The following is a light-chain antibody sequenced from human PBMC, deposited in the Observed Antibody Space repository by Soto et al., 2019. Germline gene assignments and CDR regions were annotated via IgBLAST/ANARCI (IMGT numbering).Light chain of an antibody. Sequence: DIQMTQSPSSLSASVGDRVTITCRASQSISTSLNWYQHKPGKAPKLLIFAASSLQSGVPSRFSGSGSGTDFSLIISSLQPEDFATYYCQQSYNTGTFGQGTKVEFK. J-gene: IGKJ1*01. CDR1: QSISTS. V-gene: IGKV1-39*01. CDR3: QQSYNTGT. CDR2: AAS.